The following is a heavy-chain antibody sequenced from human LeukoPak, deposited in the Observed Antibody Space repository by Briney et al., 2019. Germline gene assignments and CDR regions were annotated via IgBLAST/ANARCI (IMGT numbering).Heavy chain of an antibody. CDR3: ARGGISMVRGVIPYYFDY. CDR1: GGSISSGGYS. V-gene: IGHV4-30-2*01. J-gene: IGHJ4*02. Sequence: SETLSLTCAVSGGSISSGGYSWNGIRQPPGKGLEWIGYIYHSGTTYYNPSLKSRVTISLDRSKNQFSLKLSSVTAADTAVYYSARGGISMVRGVIPYYFDYWGQGTLVTVSS. D-gene: IGHD3-10*01. CDR2: IYHSGTT.